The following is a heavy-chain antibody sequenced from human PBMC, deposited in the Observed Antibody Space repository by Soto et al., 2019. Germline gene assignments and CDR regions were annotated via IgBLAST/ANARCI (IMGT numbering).Heavy chain of an antibody. Sequence: RICKNGAGCSSASFWSGWVRQMTWKGLEWMGRIDPSDSYTNYSPSFQGHVTISADKSISTAYLQWSSLKASDTAMYYCARLSPAAGTGYGMDVWGQGTTVTVSS. CDR3: ARLSPAAGTGYGMDV. CDR1: GCSSASFW. J-gene: IGHJ6*02. D-gene: IGHD6-13*01. CDR2: IDPSDSYT. V-gene: IGHV5-10-1*01.